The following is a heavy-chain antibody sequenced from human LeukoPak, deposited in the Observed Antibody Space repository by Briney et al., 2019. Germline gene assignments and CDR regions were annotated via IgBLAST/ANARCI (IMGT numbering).Heavy chain of an antibody. CDR2: ISSSGSTI. CDR3: ARASSRTVLRFLEWLLDY. J-gene: IGHJ4*02. Sequence: GGSLRLSCAASGFTFSDYYMSWIRQAPGKGLEWVSYISSSGSTIYYADSVKGRFTISRDNAKTSLCLQMNSLRAEDTAVYYCARASSRTVLRFLEWLLDYWGQGTLVTVSS. V-gene: IGHV3-11*04. D-gene: IGHD3-3*01. CDR1: GFTFSDYY.